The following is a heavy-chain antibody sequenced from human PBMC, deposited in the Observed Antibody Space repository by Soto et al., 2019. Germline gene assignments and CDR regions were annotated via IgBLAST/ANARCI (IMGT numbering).Heavy chain of an antibody. CDR3: VRDPRYNWNYFDP. D-gene: IGHD1-7*01. V-gene: IGHV6-1*01. Sequence: PSQTLSLTCAISGDSVSSNSAAWNWIRQSPSRGLEWLGRTYYRSKWYNDYARSMRSRITINPDTSKNQYTLQLNSVTPEDMAVYYCVRDPRYNWNYFDPWGQGTLVTVSS. CDR1: GDSVSSNSAA. CDR2: TYYRSKWYN. J-gene: IGHJ5*02.